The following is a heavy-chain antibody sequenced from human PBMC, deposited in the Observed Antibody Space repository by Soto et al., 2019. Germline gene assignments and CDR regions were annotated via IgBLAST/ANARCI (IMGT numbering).Heavy chain of an antibody. D-gene: IGHD2-8*01. V-gene: IGHV4-38-2*01. CDR1: GYSISSGYY. CDR2: IYHSGST. Sequence: PXGTLALTGAVSGYSISSGYYWGCIRQPPGKGLEWIGSIYHSGSTYYNPSLKSRVTISVDTSKNQFSLKLSSVTAADTAVYYCARALGYCTNGVCYIGGHFDYWGQGALVTVSS. CDR3: ARALGYCTNGVCYIGGHFDY. J-gene: IGHJ4*02.